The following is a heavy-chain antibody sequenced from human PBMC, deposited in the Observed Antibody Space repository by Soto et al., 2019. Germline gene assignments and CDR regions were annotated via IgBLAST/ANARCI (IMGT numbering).Heavy chain of an antibody. CDR3: ARQGYSGYDSNWFDP. D-gene: IGHD5-12*01. CDR1: GGSISTYF. J-gene: IGHJ5*02. V-gene: IGHV4-59*08. CDR2: IYYSGTT. Sequence: TSETLSLTCTVSGGSISTYFWSWIRQPPGKGLEWIGNIYYSGTTDYNPSLKSRVTLSVDASENQFSLRLSSVTAADTAVYYCARQGYSGYDSNWFDPWGQGTLLTVSS.